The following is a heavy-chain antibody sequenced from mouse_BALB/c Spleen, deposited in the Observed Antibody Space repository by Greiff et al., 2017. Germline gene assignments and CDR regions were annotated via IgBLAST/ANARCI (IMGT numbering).Heavy chain of an antibody. J-gene: IGHJ4*01. CDR3: AREERGYYPYYAMDY. CDR1: GYTFTSYV. D-gene: IGHD2-3*01. CDR2: INPYNDGT. Sequence: EVQLQQSGPELVKPGASVKMSCKASGYTFTSYVMHWVKQKPGQGLEWIGYINPYNDGTKYNEKFKGKATLTSDKSSSTAYMELSSLTSEDSAVYYCAREERGYYPYYAMDYWGQGTSVTVSS. V-gene: IGHV1-14*01.